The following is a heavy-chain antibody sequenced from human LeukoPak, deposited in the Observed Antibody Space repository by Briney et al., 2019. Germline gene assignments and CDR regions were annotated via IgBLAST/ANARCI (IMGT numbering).Heavy chain of an antibody. V-gene: IGHV1-18*01. CDR3: ARGRRRLQPFDI. CDR2: ISAYNGYT. J-gene: IGHJ3*02. Sequence: ASVKVSCKASGYIFTNYGISWVRQAPGQGLEWMGWISAYNGYTNYAQKLQGRVTMITDTSTSTAYMELRSLMSDDTAVYFCARGRRRLQPFDIWGQGTMVTVSS. CDR1: GYIFTNYG. D-gene: IGHD5-12*01.